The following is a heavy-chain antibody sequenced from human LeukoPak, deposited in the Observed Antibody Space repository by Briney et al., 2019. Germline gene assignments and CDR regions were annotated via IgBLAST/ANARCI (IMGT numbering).Heavy chain of an antibody. J-gene: IGHJ4*02. CDR1: GGSIIGSTSY. V-gene: IGHV4-39*01. CDR3: ARGYDY. D-gene: IGHD3-22*01. CDR2: INYSGST. Sequence: SETLSLTCTVSGGSIIGSTSYWGWIRQPPGKGLDWIGIINYSGSTYYNPSLRSRVTISVDTSKNQFSLKLNSVTASDTAVYYCARGYDYWGQGPLVTVSS.